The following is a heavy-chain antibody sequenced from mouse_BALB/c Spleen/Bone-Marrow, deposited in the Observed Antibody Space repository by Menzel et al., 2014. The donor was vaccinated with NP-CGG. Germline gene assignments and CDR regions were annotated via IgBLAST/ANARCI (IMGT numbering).Heavy chain of an antibody. CDR1: GFTFSSYG. CDR2: ISSGGSYT. CDR3: ARHNYGYYAMDY. J-gene: IGHJ4*01. Sequence: EVKLVESGGDLVKSGGSLKLSCAASGFTFSSYGMSWVRRTPDKRLEWVAIISSGGSYTYYPDSVKGRFTISRDNAKNTLYPQMSSLKSEDTAMYYCARHNYGYYAMDYWGQGTSVTVSS. V-gene: IGHV5-6*01. D-gene: IGHD1-1*01.